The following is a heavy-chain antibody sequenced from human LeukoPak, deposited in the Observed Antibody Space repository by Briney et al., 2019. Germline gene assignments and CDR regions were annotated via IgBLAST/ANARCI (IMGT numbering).Heavy chain of an antibody. CDR3: ARDYVFYGDAYYFDY. V-gene: IGHV1-18*01. CDR2: ISAYNGNT. CDR1: GYTFTSYG. Sequence: ASVKVSCKASGYTFTSYGIIWVRQAPGQGLEWMGWISAYNGNTNYAQKLQGRVTMTTDTSTSTAYMELRSLRSDDTAVYYCARDYVFYGDAYYFDYWGQGTLVTVSS. J-gene: IGHJ4*02. D-gene: IGHD4-17*01.